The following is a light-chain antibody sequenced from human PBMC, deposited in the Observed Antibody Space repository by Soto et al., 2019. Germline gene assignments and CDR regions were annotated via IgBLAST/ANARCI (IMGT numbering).Light chain of an antibody. J-gene: IGKJ5*01. CDR3: QQYNSYPIT. Sequence: DIQMTQSPSTLSASVGDRVTITCRASQSISSWLAWYQQKPGKAPKLLIYKASSLESGVPPRFSGSGSGTEFTLAVSSLQPDDFATYYYQQYNSYPITFGQGTRPEIK. CDR2: KAS. V-gene: IGKV1-5*03. CDR1: QSISSW.